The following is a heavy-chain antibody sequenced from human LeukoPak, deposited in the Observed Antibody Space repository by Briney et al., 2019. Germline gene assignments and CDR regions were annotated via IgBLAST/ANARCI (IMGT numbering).Heavy chain of an antibody. D-gene: IGHD2-15*01. Sequence: GGSLRLSCAASGFTFSDYYMSWIRQAPGKGLEWVSYISSSGSTIYYADSVKGRFTISRDNSKNTLYLQMNSLRAEDTAVYYCAKYPSSYCSGGSCSVDGYWGQGTLVTVSS. J-gene: IGHJ4*02. CDR3: AKYPSSYCSGGSCSVDGY. V-gene: IGHV3-11*01. CDR2: ISSSGSTI. CDR1: GFTFSDYY.